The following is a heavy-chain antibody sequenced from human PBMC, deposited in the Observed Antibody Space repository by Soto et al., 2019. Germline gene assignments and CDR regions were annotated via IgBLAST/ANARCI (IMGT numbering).Heavy chain of an antibody. CDR1: GGTFSSYA. CDR3: ARVDCSSTSCYPGGYYYYYGMDV. V-gene: IGHV1-69*13. CDR2: SIPSFGTA. J-gene: IGHJ6*02. D-gene: IGHD2-2*01. Sequence: SVKVSCKASGGTFSSYAISSVRQAPGQGXEWMGGSIPSFGTANYAQKFQGRVTITADESTSTAYMELSSLRSEDTAVYYCARVDCSSTSCYPGGYYYYYGMDVWGQGTPVTVSS.